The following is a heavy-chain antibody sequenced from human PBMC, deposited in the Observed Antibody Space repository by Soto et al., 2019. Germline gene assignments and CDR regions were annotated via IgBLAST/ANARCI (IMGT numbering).Heavy chain of an antibody. CDR3: ARVGWTTVGYYFDY. CDR1: VASISIYY. Sequence: SETLSLTCVVSVASISIYYWSWVRHPPGKGLEWIGYIHYSGSTKYNTTLKSRVTISIDPSKNQFSLQVTSVTTADTAVYYCARVGWTTVGYYFDYWSQGTLVTVSS. D-gene: IGHD4-17*01. J-gene: IGHJ4*02. V-gene: IGHV4-59*01. CDR2: IHYSGST.